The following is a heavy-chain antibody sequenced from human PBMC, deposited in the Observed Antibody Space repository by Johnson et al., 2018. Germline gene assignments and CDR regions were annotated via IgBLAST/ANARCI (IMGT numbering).Heavy chain of an antibody. J-gene: IGHJ6*02. V-gene: IGHV3-30*18. CDR1: GFTFSSYG. CDR2: ISYDRSNA. CDR3: AKEVFSGSYPTHYGMDV. D-gene: IGHD1-26*01. Sequence: QVQLVQSGGGVVQPGRSLRLSCAASGFTFSSYGMHWVRQAPGKGLEWVAVISYDRSNAYYADSVKGRFTISRDNSKTTRYLQMNSLRAEDTAVYHCAKEVFSGSYPTHYGMDVWGQGTTVTVSS.